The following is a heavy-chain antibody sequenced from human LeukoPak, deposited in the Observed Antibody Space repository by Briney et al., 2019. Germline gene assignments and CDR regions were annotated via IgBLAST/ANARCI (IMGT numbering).Heavy chain of an antibody. Sequence: GGSLRLSCSASGFTFSSYGMHWVRQAPGKGLEYVSAINNNGGSTYYADSVKGRFTISRDNSKNTLYLRMSSLGAEDTAVYYCVKDRGRDIFTGYSYAFDIWGQGTMVTVSS. CDR1: GFTFSSYG. D-gene: IGHD3-9*01. CDR3: VKDRGRDIFTGYSYAFDI. J-gene: IGHJ3*02. CDR2: INNNGGST. V-gene: IGHV3-64D*09.